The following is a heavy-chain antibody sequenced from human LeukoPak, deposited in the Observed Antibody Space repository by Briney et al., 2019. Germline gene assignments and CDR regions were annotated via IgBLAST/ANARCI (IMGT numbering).Heavy chain of an antibody. D-gene: IGHD3-3*01. Sequence: SETLSLTCTVSGGSISSYYWGWIRQPPGKGLEWIGSIYYSGSTYYNPSLKSRVTISVDTSKNQFSLKLSSVTAADTAVYYCARRALYDFWSRRATDYYFDYWGQGTLVTVSS. CDR2: IYYSGST. CDR3: ARRALYDFWSRRATDYYFDY. CDR1: GGSISSYY. V-gene: IGHV4-39*01. J-gene: IGHJ4*02.